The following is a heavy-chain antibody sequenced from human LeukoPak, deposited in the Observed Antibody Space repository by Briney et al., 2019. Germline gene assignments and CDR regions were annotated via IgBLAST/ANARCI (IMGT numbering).Heavy chain of an antibody. V-gene: IGHV3-23*01. CDR2: ISGSGGST. Sequence: GGSLRLSCAASGFTFSNHAMSWVRQAPGKGLEWVSAISGSGGSTYYADSVKGRFTISRDNSKNTLYVQMNSLRAEDTAVYHCAKGAGVLRFLEWSAPDAFDIWGQGTMVTVSS. CDR1: GFTFSNHA. CDR3: AKGAGVLRFLEWSAPDAFDI. D-gene: IGHD3-3*01. J-gene: IGHJ3*02.